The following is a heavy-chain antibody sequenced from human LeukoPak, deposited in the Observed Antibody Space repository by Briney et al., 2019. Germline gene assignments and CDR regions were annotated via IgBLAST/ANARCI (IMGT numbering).Heavy chain of an antibody. Sequence: PGASVKVSCKASGYTFTVHYMHWVRHAPGQGLEWMGWIRPNSGDTDYAQRFQGRVTMTRDTSISTAYMELSRLRSDDTAVYYCARAAIAVAGDYHYHYMDVWGKGTTVTVSS. D-gene: IGHD6-19*01. J-gene: IGHJ6*03. CDR3: ARAAIAVAGDYHYHYMDV. V-gene: IGHV1-2*02. CDR1: GYTFTVHY. CDR2: IRPNSGDT.